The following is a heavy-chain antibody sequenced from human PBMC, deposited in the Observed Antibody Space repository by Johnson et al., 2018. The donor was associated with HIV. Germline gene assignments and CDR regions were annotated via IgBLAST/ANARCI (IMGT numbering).Heavy chain of an antibody. D-gene: IGHD1-26*01. CDR3: AKFVGAGSYDAFDI. Sequence: VQLVESGGGLIQPGGSLRLSCAASGFTVSSNYMSWVRQAPGKGLEWVSVIYSGGSTYYADSVKGRFTVSRDNSKNTLYLQMNSLRAEDTAVYYCAKFVGAGSYDAFDIWGQGTMVTVSS. V-gene: IGHV3-66*03. J-gene: IGHJ3*02. CDR2: IYSGGST. CDR1: GFTVSSNY.